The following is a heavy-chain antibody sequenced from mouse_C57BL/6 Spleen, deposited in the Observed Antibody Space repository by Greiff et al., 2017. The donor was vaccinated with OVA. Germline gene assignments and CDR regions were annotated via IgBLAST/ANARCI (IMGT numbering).Heavy chain of an antibody. J-gene: IGHJ3*01. Sequence: EVKLVESGGGLVKPGGSLKLSCAASGFTFSDYGMHWVRQAPEQGLEWVAYISSGSSTIYYADTVKGRFTISRDNAKNHLFLQMTSLRSEDTAMYYCASCDYAYDEGFAYWGQGTLVTVSA. V-gene: IGHV5-17*01. D-gene: IGHD2-2*01. CDR1: GFTFSDYG. CDR2: ISSGSSTI. CDR3: ASCDYAYDEGFAY.